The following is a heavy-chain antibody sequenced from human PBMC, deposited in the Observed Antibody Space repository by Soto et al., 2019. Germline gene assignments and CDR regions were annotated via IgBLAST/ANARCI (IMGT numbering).Heavy chain of an antibody. CDR1: GGSITNYY. CDR2: IQYSGYS. CDR3: ARHGFGSLHGLVDV. J-gene: IGHJ6*02. Sequence: QVQLQESGPGLVKPSETLSLTCTVSGGSITNYYCSWFRQPPGKGLEWIGYIQYSGYSAYNLSLKRRGTMSMDPSKTQFSLMLESVTATDTAVYYCARHGFGSLHGLVDVWGQGTTVIVSS. V-gene: IGHV4-59*08. D-gene: IGHD3-10*01.